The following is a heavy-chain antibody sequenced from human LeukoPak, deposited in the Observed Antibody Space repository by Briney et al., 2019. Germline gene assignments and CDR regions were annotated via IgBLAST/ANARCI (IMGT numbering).Heavy chain of an antibody. CDR1: GYTFTSYA. CDR2: INAGNGNT. Sequence: ASVKVSCKASGYTFTSYAMHWVRQAPGQRLEWMGWINAGNGNTKYSQKFQGRVTITRDTSASTAYMELSSLRSEDTAVYYCARDLPAAGTGLLYYYGMDVWGQGTTVTVSS. V-gene: IGHV1-3*01. J-gene: IGHJ6*02. D-gene: IGHD6-13*01. CDR3: ARDLPAAGTGLLYYYGMDV.